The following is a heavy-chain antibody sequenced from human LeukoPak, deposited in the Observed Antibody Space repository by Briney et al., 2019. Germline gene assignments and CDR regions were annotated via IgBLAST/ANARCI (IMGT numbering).Heavy chain of an antibody. CDR1: GFTFSSYE. D-gene: IGHD3-16*01. J-gene: IGHJ4*02. CDR2: ISSSGSTI. CDR3: ARDSAHYDYAEDYFDY. V-gene: IGHV3-48*03. Sequence: GGSLRLSCAASGFTFSSYEMNWVRQAPGKGLEWVSYISSSGSTIYYADSVKGRFTISRDNAKNSLYLQMNSLRAEDTAVYYCARDSAHYDYAEDYFDYWGQGTLVTVSS.